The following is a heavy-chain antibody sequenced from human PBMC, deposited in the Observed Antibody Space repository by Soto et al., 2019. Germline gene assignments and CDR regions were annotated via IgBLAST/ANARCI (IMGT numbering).Heavy chain of an antibody. CDR2: IYSGGST. J-gene: IGHJ4*02. CDR3: ARENDYGAPD. V-gene: IGHV3-53*04. Sequence: GGSLRLSCAASGFTVSSNYMSWVRQAPGRGLEWVSVIYSGGSTYYADSVKGRFTISRHNSKNTLYLQMNSLRAEDTAVYYCARENDYGAPDWGQGTLVTVSS. D-gene: IGHD4-17*01. CDR1: GFTVSSNY.